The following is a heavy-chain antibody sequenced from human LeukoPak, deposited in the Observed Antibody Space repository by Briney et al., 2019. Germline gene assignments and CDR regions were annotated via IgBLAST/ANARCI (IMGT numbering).Heavy chain of an antibody. CDR2: ISAYNGNT. V-gene: IGHV1-18*01. Sequence: ASVKVSCKASGYTFTSYGISWVRQAPGQGLEWMGWISAYNGNTNYAQKLQGRVTMTTDTSTSTAYMELRSLRSDDTAVYYCARDMSSGWYPVNQYYFDYWGQGTLVTVSS. CDR3: ARDMSSGWYPVNQYYFDY. D-gene: IGHD6-19*01. J-gene: IGHJ4*02. CDR1: GYTFTSYG.